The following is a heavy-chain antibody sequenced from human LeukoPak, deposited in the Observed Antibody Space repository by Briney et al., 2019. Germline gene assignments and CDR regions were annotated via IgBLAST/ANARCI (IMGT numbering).Heavy chain of an antibody. V-gene: IGHV3-74*01. CDR3: ASDRVLGSGSLDN. J-gene: IGHJ4*02. D-gene: IGHD3-10*01. Sequence: RGSLRLSCAASGFSFSDFWMHWVRQTPGKGLVWVSRVRGDGYDTNYADSVEGRFTISRDNARHTLYLQMNSLRADDTAVYYCASDRVLGSGSLDNWGQGTMVTVSS. CDR1: GFSFSDFW. CDR2: VRGDGYDT.